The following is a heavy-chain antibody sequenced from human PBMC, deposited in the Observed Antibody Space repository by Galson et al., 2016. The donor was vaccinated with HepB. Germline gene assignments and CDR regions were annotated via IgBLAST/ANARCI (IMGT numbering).Heavy chain of an antibody. V-gene: IGHV1-18*01. Sequence: SVKVSCRASGYTFTNYGIAWVRQAPGQGLEWMGWISTYNGDTKFAQRFQGRVTMTTDTSTRTAYMELRSLRSDDTAMYYCARDAGVDSVTVEDWFDPWGQGTLVTVSS. CDR2: ISTYNGDT. J-gene: IGHJ5*02. D-gene: IGHD4-17*01. CDR1: GYTFTNYG. CDR3: ARDAGVDSVTVEDWFDP.